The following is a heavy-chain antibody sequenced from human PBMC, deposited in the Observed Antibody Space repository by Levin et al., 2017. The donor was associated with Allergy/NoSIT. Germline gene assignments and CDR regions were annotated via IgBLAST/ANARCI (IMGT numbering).Heavy chain of an antibody. V-gene: IGHV3-23*01. CDR1: GFTFSSYA. CDR2: ISGSGGST. Sequence: GGSLRLSCAASGFTFSSYAMSWVRQAPGKGLEWVSAISGSGGSTYYADSVKGRFTISRDNSKNTLYLQMNSLRAEDTAVYYCAKILGTTVTVYWYFDLWGRGTLVTVSS. CDR3: AKILGTTVTVYWYFDL. D-gene: IGHD4-17*01. J-gene: IGHJ2*01.